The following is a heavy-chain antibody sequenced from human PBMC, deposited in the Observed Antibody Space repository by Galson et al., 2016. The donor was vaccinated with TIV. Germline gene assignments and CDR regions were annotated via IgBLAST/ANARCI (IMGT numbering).Heavy chain of an antibody. J-gene: IGHJ4*02. V-gene: IGHV1-45*02. CDR3: VVSASSYIQLDY. Sequence: SVKVSCKASGRTVTNRYLHWVRRAPGQALEWVGWIGPFNRKTNYAQKFQGRVTISRDRSFTSASMELSSPRSEDTGVYYCVVSASSYIQLDYWGQGTLVTVSS. CDR1: GRTVTNRY. CDR2: IGPFNRKT. D-gene: IGHD1-26*01.